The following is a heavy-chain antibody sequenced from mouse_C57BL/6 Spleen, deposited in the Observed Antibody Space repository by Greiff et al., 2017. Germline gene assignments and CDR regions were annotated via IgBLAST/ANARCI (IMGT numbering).Heavy chain of an antibody. D-gene: IGHD2-5*01. CDR1: GFTFSSYA. CDR3: TRDGAYYSNWDYAMDY. J-gene: IGHJ4*01. V-gene: IGHV5-9-1*02. CDR2: ISSGGDYI. Sequence: EVKVVESGEGLVKPGGSLKLSCAASGFTFSSYAMSWVRQTPEKRLEWVAYISSGGDYIYYADTVKGRFTISRDNAMNTLYLQISSLKSEDTAMYYCTRDGAYYSNWDYAMDYWGQGTSVTVSS.